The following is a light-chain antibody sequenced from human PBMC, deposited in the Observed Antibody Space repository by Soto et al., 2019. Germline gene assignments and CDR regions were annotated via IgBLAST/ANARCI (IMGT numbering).Light chain of an antibody. V-gene: IGKV1-39*01. Sequence: DIQMTQSPSSLSASVGDRVTISCRASQSISSSLNWYQQKPGKAPKVLIQAASSLQSGVPSRFGGSGSWTDFTLTISSLQPEDFPTYYCQQSYSTPITFGQGTRLEMK. CDR3: QQSYSTPIT. CDR1: QSISSS. CDR2: AAS. J-gene: IGKJ5*01.